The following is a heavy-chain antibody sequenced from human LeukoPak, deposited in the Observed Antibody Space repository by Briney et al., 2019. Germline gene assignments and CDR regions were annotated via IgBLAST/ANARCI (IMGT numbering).Heavy chain of an antibody. CDR2: IRGDWHNT. D-gene: IGHD3-10*01. J-gene: IGHJ4*02. Sequence: GGSLSRNCTASGFRFSDFWMHRLRQAPGKGLVWVSRIRGDWHNTTYADYVKGRFTISRDNAQNTLYLQRNSRRVEDTAVYYWGSDRVLGWGSLDNWGQGTLVTVSS. CDR1: GFRFSDFW. V-gene: IGHV3-74*01. CDR3: GSDRVLGWGSLDN.